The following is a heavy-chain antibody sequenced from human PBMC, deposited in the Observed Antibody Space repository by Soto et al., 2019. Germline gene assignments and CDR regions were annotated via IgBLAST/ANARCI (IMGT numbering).Heavy chain of an antibody. J-gene: IGHJ5*02. V-gene: IGHV3-33*01. Sequence: PVGSLRLSCAASGFTFSSHGMHWVRQAPGKGLEWVAVIWYDGSNKYYADSVKGRFTISRDNSKNTLYLQMNSLRAEDTAVYYCARDLITMVRGVIENWFDPWGQGTLVTVSS. CDR2: IWYDGSNK. D-gene: IGHD3-10*01. CDR1: GFTFSSHG. CDR3: ARDLITMVRGVIENWFDP.